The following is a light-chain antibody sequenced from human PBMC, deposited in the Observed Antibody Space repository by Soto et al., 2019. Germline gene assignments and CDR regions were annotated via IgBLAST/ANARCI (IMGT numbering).Light chain of an antibody. CDR2: AAS. Sequence: EIVLTQSPGPLSLSPGERATLSCRASQSVSSSYLAWYQQKAGQAPRLLIYAASSMATAIPDRFRGSGSGTDFTLTISRLQPEDFAMYYCQQYCSSPGTFGQGTKVEIK. CDR1: QSVSSSY. CDR3: QQYCSSPGT. J-gene: IGKJ1*01. V-gene: IGKV3-20*01.